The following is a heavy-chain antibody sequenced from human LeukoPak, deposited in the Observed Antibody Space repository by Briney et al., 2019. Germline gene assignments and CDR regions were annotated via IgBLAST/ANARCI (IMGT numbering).Heavy chain of an antibody. Sequence: SVKVSCKASGGTFSSYAISWVRQAPGQGLEWMGGIIPIFGTANYAQKFQGRVTITADESTSTAYMELSSLRSEDTAVYYCARENCSSTSCLLDAFDIWGRGTMVTVSS. CDR3: ARENCSSTSCLLDAFDI. CDR2: IIPIFGTA. J-gene: IGHJ3*02. V-gene: IGHV1-69*13. D-gene: IGHD2-2*01. CDR1: GGTFSSYA.